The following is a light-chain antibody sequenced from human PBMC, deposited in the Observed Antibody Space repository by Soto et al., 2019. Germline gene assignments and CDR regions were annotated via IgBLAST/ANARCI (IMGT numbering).Light chain of an antibody. V-gene: IGKV3-20*01. Sequence: EIVLTQSPGTLSLSPGATATLSCRASQIVSRNYLAWFHQKPGQAPRLLIHGASSMAAGTPDRFSGSGSGTDFNLTISRLEPEDFAVYYCHHYCDSPIYAFGPGTKVEFK. J-gene: IGKJ3*01. CDR2: GAS. CDR3: HHYCDSPIYA. CDR1: QIVSRNY.